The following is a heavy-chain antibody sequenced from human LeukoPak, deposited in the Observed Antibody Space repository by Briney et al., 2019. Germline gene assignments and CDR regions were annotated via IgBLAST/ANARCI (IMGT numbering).Heavy chain of an antibody. V-gene: IGHV3-66*01. J-gene: IGHJ4*02. CDR2: IHRDGST. CDR1: GFTVTTNY. Sequence: PGGSLRLSCAVSGFTVTTNYMSWVRQAPGKGLEWVSIIHRDGSTYYADSVKGRFTTSRDTSKNTLYIQMNSLRAEDTGVYYCARDGEHVLAHDYWSQGTLVTVSS. CDR3: ARDGEHVLAHDY. D-gene: IGHD2-15*01.